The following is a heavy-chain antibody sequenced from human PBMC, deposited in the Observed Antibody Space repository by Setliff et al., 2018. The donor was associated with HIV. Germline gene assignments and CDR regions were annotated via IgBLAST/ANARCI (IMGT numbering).Heavy chain of an antibody. V-gene: IGHV5-51*01. Sequence: PGESLKISCQASGCRFSDYWINWVRQMPGKGLEWMGIMYPGTSTTKYSPSFQGQVTISADKSISTTYLQWSSLKASDTAMYYCASLSGYSGDAFDVWGQGTMVTVSS. CDR1: GCRFSDYW. J-gene: IGHJ3*01. CDR2: MYPGTSTT. CDR3: ASLSGYSGDAFDV. D-gene: IGHD3-22*01.